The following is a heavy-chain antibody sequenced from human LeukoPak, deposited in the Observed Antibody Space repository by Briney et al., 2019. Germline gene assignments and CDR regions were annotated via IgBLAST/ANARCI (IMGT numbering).Heavy chain of an antibody. J-gene: IGHJ4*02. CDR2: ISSNGGST. CDR1: GFTFSSYA. V-gene: IGHV3-64*01. Sequence: PGGSLRLSCAASGFTFSSYAMHWVRQAPGKGLEYVSAISSNGGSTYYANSVKGRFTISRDNSKNTLYLQMGSLRAEDMAVYYCATEYSGSHYWGQGTLVTVSS. D-gene: IGHD1-26*01. CDR3: ATEYSGSHY.